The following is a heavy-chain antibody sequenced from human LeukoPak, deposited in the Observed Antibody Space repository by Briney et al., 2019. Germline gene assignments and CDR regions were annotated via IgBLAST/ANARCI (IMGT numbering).Heavy chain of an antibody. CDR2: IKQDGSEK. V-gene: IGHV3-7*01. CDR1: GFTFSSYW. D-gene: IGHD3-10*01. CDR3: ARDPPRGYGSGSYSEF. J-gene: IGHJ4*02. Sequence: GGSLRLSCAASGFTFSSYWMSWVRQAPGKGLEWVANIKQDGSEKYYVDSVKGRFTISRDNAKNSLYLQMNSLRAEDTAVYYCARDPPRGYGSGSYSEFWGQGTLVTVSS.